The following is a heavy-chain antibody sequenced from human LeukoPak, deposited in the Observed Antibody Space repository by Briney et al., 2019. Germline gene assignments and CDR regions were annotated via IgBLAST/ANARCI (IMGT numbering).Heavy chain of an antibody. CDR1: GYTFTSYY. CDR2: INPSGGST. Sequence: ASVTVSCTASGYTFTSYYMHWVRQAPGQGLEWMGIINPSGGSTSYAQKFQGRVTMTRDTSTSTVYMELSSLRSEDTAVYYCARGRGMEWLLYGDAYFDYWGQGTLVTVSS. D-gene: IGHD3-3*01. J-gene: IGHJ4*02. V-gene: IGHV1-46*01. CDR3: ARGRGMEWLLYGDAYFDY.